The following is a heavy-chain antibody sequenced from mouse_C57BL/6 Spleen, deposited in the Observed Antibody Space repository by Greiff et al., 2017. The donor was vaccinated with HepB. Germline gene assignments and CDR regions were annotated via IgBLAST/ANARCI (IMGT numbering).Heavy chain of an antibody. J-gene: IGHJ4*01. CDR3: ARREGYDDAMDY. V-gene: IGHV1-80*01. CDR2: IYPGDGDT. Sequence: QVQLQQSGAELVKPGASVKISCKASGYAFSSYWMNWVKQRPGKGLEWIGQIYPGDGDTNYNGKFKGKATLTADKSSSTAYMQLSSLTSEDSAVYFCARREGYDDAMDYWGQGTSVTVSS. CDR1: GYAFSSYW. D-gene: IGHD2-2*01.